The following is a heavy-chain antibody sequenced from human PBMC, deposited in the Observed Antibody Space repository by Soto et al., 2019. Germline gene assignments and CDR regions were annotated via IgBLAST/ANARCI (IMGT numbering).Heavy chain of an antibody. CDR1: GFTFNTYG. CDR2: ISYDGSNK. V-gene: IGHV3-30*18. D-gene: IGHD2-2*01. CDR3: AKGQHCSSTSCYFYYYGMDV. J-gene: IGHJ6*02. Sequence: QVQLVESGGGVVQPGRSLRLSCAASGFTFNTYGMHWVRQAPGKGLEWVAVISYDGSNKYYADSVKGRLTISRDNSKNTLYLQMNSRRAEDTAVYYCAKGQHCSSTSCYFYYYGMDVWGQGTTVAVSS.